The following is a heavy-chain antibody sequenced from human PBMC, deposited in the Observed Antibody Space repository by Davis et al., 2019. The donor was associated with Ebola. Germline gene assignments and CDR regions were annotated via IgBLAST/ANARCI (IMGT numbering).Heavy chain of an antibody. Sequence: GESLKISCAASAFTFTSYWMHWVRQAPGKGLVWVSRIKSDGSSTSYADSVKGRFTISRDNAKNTLYLQMNSLRVEDTAVYYCARSDYFDYWGQGTLVTVSS. V-gene: IGHV3-74*01. CDR3: ARSDYFDY. CDR2: IKSDGSST. CDR1: AFTFTSYW. J-gene: IGHJ4*02.